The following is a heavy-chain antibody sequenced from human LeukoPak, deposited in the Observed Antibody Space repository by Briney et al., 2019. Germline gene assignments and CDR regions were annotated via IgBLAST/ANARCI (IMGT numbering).Heavy chain of an antibody. CDR2: IYYSGST. Sequence: SETLSLTSTVSGGSISSSSYYWGWIRQPPGKGLEWIGTIYYSGSTYYNPSLKSRVTISVDTSKNQFSLKLSSVTAADTAVYYCARVVPMYSSDWYDDYWGQGTLVTVSS. D-gene: IGHD6-19*01. CDR3: ARVVPMYSSDWYDDY. V-gene: IGHV4-39*01. CDR1: GGSISSSSYY. J-gene: IGHJ4*02.